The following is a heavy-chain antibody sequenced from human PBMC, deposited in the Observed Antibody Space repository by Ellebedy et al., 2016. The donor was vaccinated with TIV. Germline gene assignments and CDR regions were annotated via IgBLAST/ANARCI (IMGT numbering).Heavy chain of an antibody. D-gene: IGHD6-19*01. V-gene: IGHV4-39*01. CDR1: GGSISSSSYY. CDR2: ISYGGST. J-gene: IGHJ4*02. CDR3: ARHPLEWLVGPMFFDY. Sequence: MPSETLSLTCTVSGGSISSSSYYWGWIRQPPGKGLEWIGSISYGGSTSYNPSLKRRVTISVDTSKNQFSLRLSSVTAADTAVYNCARHPLEWLVGPMFFDYWGQGTLVTVSS.